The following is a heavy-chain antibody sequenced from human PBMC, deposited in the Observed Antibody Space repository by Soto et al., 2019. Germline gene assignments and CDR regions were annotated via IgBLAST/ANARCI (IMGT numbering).Heavy chain of an antibody. J-gene: IGHJ4*02. V-gene: IGHV1-69*06. CDR3: ARRDSGGFYRFFDS. D-gene: IGHD2-15*01. CDR1: GGSLSTNP. Sequence: ASLKVSCKASGGSLSTNPISWVRQAPGQGLEWMGGTGSGTGPGNHAQKFRGRLTVTADKSTSTVYMELTNLSSEDTAVYYCARRDSGGFYRFFDSWGQGTLVPVSS. CDR2: TGSGTGPG.